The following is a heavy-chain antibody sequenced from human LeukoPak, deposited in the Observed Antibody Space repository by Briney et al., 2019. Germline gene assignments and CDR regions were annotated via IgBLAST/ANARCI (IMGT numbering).Heavy chain of an antibody. CDR3: AKSRYSSAWDYFDY. Sequence: GGALRLSCAASGFTFSSYAMSWVRQAPGKGLEWVSGISGSGGGTYYADSVKGRFTISRDNSKNTLYLQMNSLRAEDTAVYYCAKSRYSSAWDYFDYWGQGTLVTVSS. V-gene: IGHV3-23*01. D-gene: IGHD6-19*01. CDR1: GFTFSSYA. CDR2: ISGSGGGT. J-gene: IGHJ4*02.